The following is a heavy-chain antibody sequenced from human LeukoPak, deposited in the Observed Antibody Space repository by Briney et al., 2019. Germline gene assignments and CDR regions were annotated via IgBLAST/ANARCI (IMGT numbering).Heavy chain of an antibody. Sequence: GGSLRLSCAASGFTFSSYAMHWVRQAPGKGLEWVAVISYDGSNKYYADSVKGRFTISRDNAKNSLYLQMNSLRAEDTAVYYCASGQTMSYWGQGTLVTVS. CDR2: ISYDGSNK. CDR3: ASGQTMSY. J-gene: IGHJ4*02. CDR1: GFTFSSYA. D-gene: IGHD3-22*01. V-gene: IGHV3-30-3*01.